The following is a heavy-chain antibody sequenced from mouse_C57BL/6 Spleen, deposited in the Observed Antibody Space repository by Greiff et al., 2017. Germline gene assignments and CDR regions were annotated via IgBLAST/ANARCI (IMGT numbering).Heavy chain of an antibody. J-gene: IGHJ1*03. D-gene: IGHD1-1*01. CDR3: ARKGDYGSSLYFDV. CDR2: IYPGGGYT. Sequence: QVQLKESGAELVRPGTSVKMSCKASGYTFTNYWIGWAKQRPGHGLEWIGDIYPGGGYTNYNEKFKGKATLTADKSSSTAYMQFSSLTSEDSAIYYCARKGDYGSSLYFDVWGTGTTVTVSS. V-gene: IGHV1-63*01. CDR1: GYTFTNYW.